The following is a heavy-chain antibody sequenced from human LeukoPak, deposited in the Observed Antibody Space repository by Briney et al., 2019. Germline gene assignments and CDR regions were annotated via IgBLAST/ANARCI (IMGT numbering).Heavy chain of an antibody. V-gene: IGHV4-59*08. D-gene: IGHD6-13*01. Sequence: ETLSLTCTVSGGSISSYYWNWIRQPPGKGLEWIGYIYYSGTTNYNPSLKSRVVITVDASKNQFSLKLRSVTAADTAVYYCARQGGYSSSPDYWGQGSLVTVSS. J-gene: IGHJ4*02. CDR2: IYYSGTT. CDR3: ARQGGYSSSPDY. CDR1: GGSISSYY.